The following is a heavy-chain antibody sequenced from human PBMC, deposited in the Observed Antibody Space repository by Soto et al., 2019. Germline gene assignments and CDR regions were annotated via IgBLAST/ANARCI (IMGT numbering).Heavy chain of an antibody. CDR2: ISTSGADT. V-gene: IGHV3-23*01. Sequence: GASLRLSCAASGFIFSSYGMSWVRLPPGQGLEWVSFISTSGADTSYAESVKGRFTVSRDNSKNTMYLQMNSLTAEDTALYYLASLERGISNYLGKWGQGTLVT. CDR3: ASLERGISNYLGK. CDR1: GFIFSSYG. D-gene: IGHD3-3*02. J-gene: IGHJ4*02.